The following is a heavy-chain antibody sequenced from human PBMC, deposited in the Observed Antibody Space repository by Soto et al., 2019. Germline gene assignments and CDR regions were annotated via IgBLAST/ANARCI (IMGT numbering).Heavy chain of an antibody. CDR2: IYYSGST. J-gene: IGHJ6*02. V-gene: IGHV4-31*03. CDR1: GGSISSGGYY. CDR3: ARMIQGERGTSSYAADYYYSGMDV. Sequence: QVQLQESGPGLVKPSQTLSLTCTVSGGSISSGGYYWTWIRQHPGKGLEWIGYIYYSGSTYYNPSLKSRVTISVDTSKNQFSLKLNSVTAADTAVYYCARMIQGERGTSSYAADYYYSGMDVWGQGTTVTVSS. D-gene: IGHD2-2*01.